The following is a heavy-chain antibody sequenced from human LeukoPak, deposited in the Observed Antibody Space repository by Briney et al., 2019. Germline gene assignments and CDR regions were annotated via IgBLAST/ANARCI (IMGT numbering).Heavy chain of an antibody. J-gene: IGHJ6*02. CDR2: ISYDGSKT. CDR1: GFTFSRFG. V-gene: IGHV3-30*03. D-gene: IGHD1-1*01. CDR3: ARDSQRWSLENFYAMDV. Sequence: GGSLRLSCAASGFTFSRFGIHWVRQAPGKGLQWVALISYDGSKTYYAASVMDRFTTSRDNSKNTLYLQMNSLRTDDTAVYYCARDSQRWSLENFYAMDVWGQGTTVSVSS.